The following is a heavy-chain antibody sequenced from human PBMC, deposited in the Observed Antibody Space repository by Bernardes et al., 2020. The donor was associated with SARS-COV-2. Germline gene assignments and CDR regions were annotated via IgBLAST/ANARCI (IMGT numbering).Heavy chain of an antibody. J-gene: IGHJ5*02. CDR1: GGSMSSGGHS. CDR2: IYPGGTT. V-gene: IGHV4-30-2*01. Sequence: SETLYLTCTVSGGSMSSGGHSWNWIRQPPGKGLEWIGYIYPGGTTYYNPSLRSRVSMSVDRSNNQFSLKLTSVTAADTAVYYCVRSGGTYYDSSNLNWFDPWGQGALVTVSS. CDR3: VRSGGTYYDSSNLNWFDP. D-gene: IGHD3-22*01.